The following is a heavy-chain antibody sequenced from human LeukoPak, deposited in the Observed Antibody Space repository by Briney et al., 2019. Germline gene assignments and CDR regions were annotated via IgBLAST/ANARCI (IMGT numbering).Heavy chain of an antibody. CDR2: ISYDGSNK. CDR1: GFTFSSYA. D-gene: IGHD5-12*01. CDR3: AREDNFVATIKGYFDY. Sequence: PGGSLRLSCAASGFTFSSYAMHWVRQAPGKGLEWVAVISYDGSNKYYADSVKGRFTISRDNSKSTLYLQMNSLRAEDTAVYYCAREDNFVATIKGYFDYWGQGTLVTVSS. V-gene: IGHV3-30*04. J-gene: IGHJ4*02.